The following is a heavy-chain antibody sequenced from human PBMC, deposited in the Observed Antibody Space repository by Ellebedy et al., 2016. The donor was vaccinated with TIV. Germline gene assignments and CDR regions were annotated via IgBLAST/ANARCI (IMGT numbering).Heavy chain of an antibody. CDR3: ARGGGWTVAVPGTYYFDY. D-gene: IGHD6-19*01. V-gene: IGHV3-53*01. J-gene: IGHJ4*02. CDR2: IYNDGAT. Sequence: GGSLRLXCAASGFTVSNNYMSWVRQAPGKGLEWVSVIYNDGATYYRDSVRGRFTISRDSSKNTLYFQMNSLRPEDTAVYYCARGGGWTVAVPGTYYFDYWGLGTLVTVSS. CDR1: GFTVSNNY.